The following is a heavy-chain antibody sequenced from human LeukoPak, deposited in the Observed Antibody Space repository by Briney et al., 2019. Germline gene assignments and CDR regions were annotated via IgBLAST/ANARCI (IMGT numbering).Heavy chain of an antibody. CDR3: ASPRYCSSTSCYPIFDY. J-gene: IGHJ4*02. CDR2: IIPIFGTA. D-gene: IGHD2-2*01. Sequence: ASVKVSCKASGGTFSGYAISWVRQAPGQGLEWMGGIIPIFGTANYAQKFQGRVTITTDESTSTAYMELSSLRSGDTAVYYCASPRYCSSTSCYPIFDYWGQGTLVTVSS. CDR1: GGTFSGYA. V-gene: IGHV1-69*05.